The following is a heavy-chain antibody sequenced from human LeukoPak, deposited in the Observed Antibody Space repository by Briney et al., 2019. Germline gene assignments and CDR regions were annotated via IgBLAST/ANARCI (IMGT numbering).Heavy chain of an antibody. D-gene: IGHD3-10*01. Sequence: GGSLKLSCAASGFTFSSYWMHWVRQAPGKGLVWVSRINSEGSGTSYADSVKGRFTISRDNAKNTLYLQMNSLTDEDTAVYYCARDLSGSYMSDYWGQGTLVTVSS. CDR1: GFTFSSYW. V-gene: IGHV3-74*01. CDR3: ARDLSGSYMSDY. CDR2: INSEGSGT. J-gene: IGHJ4*02.